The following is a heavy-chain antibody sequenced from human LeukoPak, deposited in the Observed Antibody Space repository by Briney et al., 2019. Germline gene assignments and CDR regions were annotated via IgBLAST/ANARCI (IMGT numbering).Heavy chain of an antibody. J-gene: IGHJ4*02. CDR2: INHSGST. D-gene: IGHD2-15*01. V-gene: IGHV4-34*01. CDR1: GGSFSAYY. Sequence: KPSETLSLTCAVYGGSFSAYYWSWIRQPPGKGLEWIGEINHSGSTNYNPSLKSRVTISVDTSKNQFSLKLSSMTAADTAVYYCARGGRYCSGGSCYSTLVDYWGQGTLVTVSS. CDR3: ARGGRYCSGGSCYSTLVDY.